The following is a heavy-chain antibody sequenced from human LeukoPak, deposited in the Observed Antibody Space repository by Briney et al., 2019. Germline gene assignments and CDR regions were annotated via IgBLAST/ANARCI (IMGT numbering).Heavy chain of an antibody. CDR3: ARVQYYYGSGTNWFDP. Sequence: SETLSLTCTVSGGSISSSSYYWGWIRQPPGKGLEWIGSIYYSGSTYYNPSLKSRVTISVDTSKNQFSLKLSSVTAADTAVYYCARVQYYYGSGTNWFDPWGQGTLVTVSS. D-gene: IGHD3-10*01. CDR1: GGSISSSSYY. CDR2: IYYSGST. V-gene: IGHV4-39*07. J-gene: IGHJ5*02.